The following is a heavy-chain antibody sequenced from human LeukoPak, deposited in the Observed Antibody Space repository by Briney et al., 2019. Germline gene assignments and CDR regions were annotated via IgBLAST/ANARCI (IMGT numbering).Heavy chain of an antibody. J-gene: IGHJ4*02. D-gene: IGHD6-19*01. CDR2: ISSSSSYI. CDR3: ARDSRGQWLVNFDY. CDR1: GFTFSSYS. Sequence: GGSLGLSCAASGFTFSSYSMNWVRQAPGKGLEWVSSISSSSSYIYYADSVKGRFTISRDNAKNSLYLQMNSLRAEDTAVYYCARDSRGQWLVNFDYWGQGTLVTVSS. V-gene: IGHV3-21*01.